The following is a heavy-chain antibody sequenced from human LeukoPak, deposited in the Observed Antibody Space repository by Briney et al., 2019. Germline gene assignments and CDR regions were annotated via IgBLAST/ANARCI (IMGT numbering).Heavy chain of an antibody. D-gene: IGHD5-24*01. CDR3: ARHPSGRMWLQQGGWFDP. CDR1: GASINSGSYY. Sequence: SETLSLTCTVSGASINSGSYYWRWLRQPAGTGLEWIGNIFYSGSTYYSPSLKSRVTISLDTSRNQFSLKLNSVTAADTAVYYCARHPSGRMWLQQGGWFDPWGQGTLVTVSS. J-gene: IGHJ5*02. V-gene: IGHV4-39*01. CDR2: IFYSGST.